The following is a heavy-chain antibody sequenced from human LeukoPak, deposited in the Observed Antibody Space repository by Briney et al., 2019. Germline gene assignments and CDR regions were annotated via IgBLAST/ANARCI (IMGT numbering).Heavy chain of an antibody. CDR3: APPKYYGYSFDY. V-gene: IGHV3-74*01. D-gene: IGHD3-10*01. J-gene: IGHJ4*02. CDR1: GLTFRSHW. CDR2: ITNDGSST. Sequence: GGSLRLSCAASGLTFRSHWMHWVRQAPGKGLVWVSRITNDGSSTTYADSVKGRFTISRDNAKNMLYLHMNSLRAEDTAVYYCAPPKYYGYSFDYWGQRTLVTVSS.